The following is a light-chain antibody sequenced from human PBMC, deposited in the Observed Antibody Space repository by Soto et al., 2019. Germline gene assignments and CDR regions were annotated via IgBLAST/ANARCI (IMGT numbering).Light chain of an antibody. Sequence: EKLMSQSPATLSVSPGERVTLSCRASQNIHNHMSWFLQKPGQTPRLLIYDAIIRAADVPARFSGSGSGTEFTLTINSLQAEDCAVYYCQQYYNWPRTFGQGTRLEIK. CDR2: DAI. CDR1: QNIHNH. V-gene: IGKV3-15*01. J-gene: IGKJ5*01. CDR3: QQYYNWPRT.